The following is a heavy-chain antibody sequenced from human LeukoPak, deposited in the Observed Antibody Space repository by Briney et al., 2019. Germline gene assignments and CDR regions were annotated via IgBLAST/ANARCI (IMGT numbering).Heavy chain of an antibody. CDR1: GGSISSGGYS. D-gene: IGHD3-3*01. CDR3: ARDSGFWSGHILHDAFDI. Sequence: SETLSLTCTVSGGSISSGGYSWSWIRQHQGKGLEWIGYIYYSGSTYYNPSLKSRVTISVDTSKNQFSLKLSSVTAADTAVYYCARDSGFWSGHILHDAFDIWGQGTMVTVSS. V-gene: IGHV4-31*03. J-gene: IGHJ3*02. CDR2: IYYSGST.